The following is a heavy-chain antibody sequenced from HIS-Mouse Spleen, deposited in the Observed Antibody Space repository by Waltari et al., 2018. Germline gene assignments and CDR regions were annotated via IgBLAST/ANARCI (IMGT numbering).Heavy chain of an antibody. CDR1: GFTFSTAL. Sequence: EVQLVESGGGLVKPGGSLRLSCAASGFTFSTALMGWVRPAPGKGLEWVGRIKSKTDGGTTDYAAPVKGRFTISRDDSKNTLYLQMNSLKTEDTAVYYCSSYSGSVGGYYYYYYGMDVWGQGTTVTVSS. V-gene: IGHV3-15*01. CDR3: SSYSGSVGGYYYYYYGMDV. D-gene: IGHD1-26*01. CDR2: IKSKTDGGTT. J-gene: IGHJ6*02.